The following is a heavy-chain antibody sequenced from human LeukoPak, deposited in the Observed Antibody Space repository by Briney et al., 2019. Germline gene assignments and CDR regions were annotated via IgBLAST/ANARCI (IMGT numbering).Heavy chain of an antibody. D-gene: IGHD2-2*01. Sequence: PGGSLRLSCAASGVTFSSYGMHWVRQAPGKGLEWVAVIWYDGSNKYYADSVKGRFTISRDNSKNTLYLQMNSLRAEDTAVYYCARDDYNIVVVPAATDYWGQGTLVTVSS. CDR1: GVTFSSYG. J-gene: IGHJ4*02. CDR3: ARDDYNIVVVPAATDY. V-gene: IGHV3-33*01. CDR2: IWYDGSNK.